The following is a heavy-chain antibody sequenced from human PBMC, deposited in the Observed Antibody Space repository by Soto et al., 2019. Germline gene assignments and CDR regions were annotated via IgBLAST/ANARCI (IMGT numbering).Heavy chain of an antibody. CDR2: ISGSGGST. V-gene: IGHV3-23*01. Sequence: PGASRRLPCAASGFTFSSYAMSWFRQAPGKGLEWVSAISGSGGSTYYADSVKGRFTISRDNSKNTLYLQMNSLRAEDTAVYNCAKDPAAGMFDYWGQGTLVTVSS. CDR3: AKDPAAGMFDY. J-gene: IGHJ4*02. CDR1: GFTFSSYA. D-gene: IGHD3-10*01.